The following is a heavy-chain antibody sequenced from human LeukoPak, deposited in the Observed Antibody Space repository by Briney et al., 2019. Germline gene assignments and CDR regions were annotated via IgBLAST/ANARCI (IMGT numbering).Heavy chain of an antibody. J-gene: IGHJ5*01. CDR3: VWPYYSGTYWFDS. D-gene: IGHD1-7*01. Sequence: SETLSLTCAVFGGSFSSYYWSWIRQTPGKGLEWIGEINHSGRTNYNPSLKSRVTLSVDTSKNQFSLKMSSVTAADTAVYYCVWPYYSGTYWFDSWGQGTLVTGSS. V-gene: IGHV4-34*01. CDR2: INHSGRT. CDR1: GGSFSSYY.